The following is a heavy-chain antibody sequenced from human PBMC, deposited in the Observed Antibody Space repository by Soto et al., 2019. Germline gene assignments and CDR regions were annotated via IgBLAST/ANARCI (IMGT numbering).Heavy chain of an antibody. D-gene: IGHD2-15*01. CDR3: ARLPVEAVPSLDY. Sequence: EVQLVESGGDLVQPGGSLRLSCATSGFTFSRYWMHWVRQVPGKGLVWVARINSDGSSVDYSDSVKGRFTISRDNAKKTLYLEMNSLRVEDTGIYYCARLPVEAVPSLDYWGQGTLVTVSS. J-gene: IGHJ4*02. CDR2: INSDGSSV. CDR1: GFTFSRYW. V-gene: IGHV3-74*01.